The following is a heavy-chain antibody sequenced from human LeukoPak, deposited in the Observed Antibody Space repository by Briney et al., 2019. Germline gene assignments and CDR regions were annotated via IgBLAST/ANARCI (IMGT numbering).Heavy chain of an antibody. CDR1: GYTFTSYG. J-gene: IGHJ4*02. CDR2: ISVYNNNT. CDR3: ARDGDGYNFDY. D-gene: IGHD5-24*01. Sequence: GASVKVSCKASGYTFTSYGISWVRQAPGQGLEWMGWISVYNNNTNYAQRFQGRVTMTTDTSTSTAYMELRSLRSDDTAVYYCARDGDGYNFDYWGQGTLVTVSS. V-gene: IGHV1-18*01.